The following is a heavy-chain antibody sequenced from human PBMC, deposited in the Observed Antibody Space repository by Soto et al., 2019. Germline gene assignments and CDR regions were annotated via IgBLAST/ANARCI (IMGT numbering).Heavy chain of an antibody. Sequence: ETLSLTCAVYGGSFSGYYWSWIRQPPGKGLEWIGEINHSGSTNYNPSLKSRVTISVDTSKNHFSLKLSSVTAADTAVYYCARDRHTIYSSSWYTPYYYGMDVWGQGTTVTVSS. CDR3: ARDRHTIYSSSWYTPYYYGMDV. V-gene: IGHV4-34*01. CDR2: INHSGST. J-gene: IGHJ6*02. D-gene: IGHD6-13*01. CDR1: GGSFSGYY.